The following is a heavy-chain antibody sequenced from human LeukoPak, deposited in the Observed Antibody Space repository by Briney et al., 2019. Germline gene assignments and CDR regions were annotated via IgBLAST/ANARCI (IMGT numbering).Heavy chain of an antibody. CDR2: ISGSAGST. J-gene: IGHJ3*02. D-gene: IGHD6-13*01. CDR1: GFTFSSYA. V-gene: IGHV3-23*01. CDR3: ARHSSSWYGDGFDI. Sequence: GGSLRLSCAASGFTFSSYAMSWVRQAPGKGLKWVSAISGSAGSTNYADSVKGRFTISRDNSKNTVYLQMNSLRAEDTAVYYCARHSSSWYGDGFDIWGQGSMVTVSS.